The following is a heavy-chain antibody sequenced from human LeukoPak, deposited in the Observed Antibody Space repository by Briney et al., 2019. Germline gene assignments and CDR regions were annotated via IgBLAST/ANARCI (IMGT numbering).Heavy chain of an antibody. CDR1: GFTFSSYA. V-gene: IGHV3-23*01. CDR3: AKGDYYDSSGYYGLVDY. J-gene: IGHJ4*02. CDR2: ISGSGGST. D-gene: IGHD3-22*01. Sequence: GSLRLSCAASGFTFSSYAMRWVRQAPGKGLEWVSAISGSGGSTYYADSVKGRFTISRDNSKNTLYLQMNSLRAEDTTVYYCAKGDYYDSSGYYGLVDYWGQGTLVTVSS.